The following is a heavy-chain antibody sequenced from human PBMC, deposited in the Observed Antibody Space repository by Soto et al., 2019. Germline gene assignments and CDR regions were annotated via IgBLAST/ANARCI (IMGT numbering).Heavy chain of an antibody. J-gene: IGHJ6*02. Sequence: SGPTLVNPTQTLTLTCTFSGFSLSTSGMRVSWIRQPPGKALEWLARIDWDDDKFYSTSLKTRLTISKDTSKNQVVLTMTNMDPVDTATYYCARNPPLASSGRGGGMDVWGQGTTVTVSS. D-gene: IGHD3-22*01. CDR2: IDWDDDK. CDR3: ARNPPLASSGRGGGMDV. CDR1: GFSLSTSGMR. V-gene: IGHV2-70*04.